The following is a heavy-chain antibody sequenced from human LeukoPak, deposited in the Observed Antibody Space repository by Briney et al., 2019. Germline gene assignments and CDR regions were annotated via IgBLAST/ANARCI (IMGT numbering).Heavy chain of an antibody. Sequence: GGSLRLSCAASGFTFNSYWMSWVRQAPGKGLEWVANINQQGSENYYLDSVKGRFTISRDNAENSLYLQMSSLRGEDTAVYSCARVGFCSDSSCHAAGWYFDLWGRGTLVTVSS. J-gene: IGHJ2*01. CDR2: INQQGSEN. D-gene: IGHD2-15*01. V-gene: IGHV3-7*01. CDR1: GFTFNSYW. CDR3: ARVGFCSDSSCHAAGWYFDL.